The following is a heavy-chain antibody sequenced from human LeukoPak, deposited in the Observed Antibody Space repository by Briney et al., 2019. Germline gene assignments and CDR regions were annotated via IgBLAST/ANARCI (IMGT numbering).Heavy chain of an antibody. Sequence: GGSLRHSCAASGFTFSDFYMSWIRQAPGKGLEWVSYISSSGSTIYYADSVKGRFTISRDDAKNSLYLQMNSLRAEDTAVYYCAREGRSHDAFDIWGQGTMVTVSS. CDR2: ISSSGSTI. J-gene: IGHJ3*02. V-gene: IGHV3-11*04. CDR3: AREGRSHDAFDI. CDR1: GFTFSDFY.